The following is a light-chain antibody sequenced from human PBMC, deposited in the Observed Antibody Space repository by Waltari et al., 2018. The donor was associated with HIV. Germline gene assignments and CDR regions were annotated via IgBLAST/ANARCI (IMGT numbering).Light chain of an antibody. Sequence: SYVLTQAPSLSVAPGQTATFSCGNIGNNPVQRYRQRPGQAPLLVGFDDTYRSPGNPARLSGATSGSQATLTITRVEVGDEADYFCQVWDKSYREAVFGGGTQLTVL. CDR2: DDT. J-gene: IGLJ2*01. CDR1: NIGNNP. V-gene: IGLV3-21*02. CDR3: QVWDKSYREAV.